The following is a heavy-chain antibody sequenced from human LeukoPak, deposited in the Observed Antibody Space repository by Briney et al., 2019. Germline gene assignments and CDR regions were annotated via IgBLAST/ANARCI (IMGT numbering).Heavy chain of an antibody. CDR3: ARVVGSISH. J-gene: IGHJ4*02. CDR1: GYTFSPCD. CDR2: MNPNSGNT. Sequence: ASVTVSCKASGYTFSPCDIKWVRQATGQGLEWMGWMNPNSGNTGFAHKFQGRVTMARDTSIATAYMELSSLRSEDTAVYYCARVVGSISHWGQGTRVTVSS. D-gene: IGHD1-1*01. V-gene: IGHV1-8*02.